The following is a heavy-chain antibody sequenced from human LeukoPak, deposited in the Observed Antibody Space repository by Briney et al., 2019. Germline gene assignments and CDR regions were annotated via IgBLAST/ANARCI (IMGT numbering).Heavy chain of an antibody. D-gene: IGHD6-13*01. CDR1: GGSISSYY. Sequence: MSSETLSLTCTVSGGSISSYYWSWLRQPPGKGLEWSGYIYYSGSTNYNPSLKSRVTISVDTSKNQFSLKLSSVTAADTAVYYCARAPYSSSWFGYWGQGTLVTVSS. J-gene: IGHJ5*01. CDR3: ARAPYSSSWFGY. CDR2: IYYSGST. V-gene: IGHV4-59*01.